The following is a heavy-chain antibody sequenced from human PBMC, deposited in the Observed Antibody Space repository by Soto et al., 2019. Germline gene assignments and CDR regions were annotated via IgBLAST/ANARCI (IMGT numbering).Heavy chain of an antibody. V-gene: IGHV4-34*01. Sequence: SETLSLTCALYGGSFDGYYWSWIRQSPGNGLEWSGEIHHSGSTNYNPSLKSRVTISVDTSKNQFSLKLSSVTAADTAVYYCARVFKASYYYVSGRSIHYWGQGTLVTVSS. CDR3: ARVFKASYYYVSGRSIHY. D-gene: IGHD3-10*01. CDR2: IHHSGST. CDR1: GGSFDGYY. J-gene: IGHJ4*02.